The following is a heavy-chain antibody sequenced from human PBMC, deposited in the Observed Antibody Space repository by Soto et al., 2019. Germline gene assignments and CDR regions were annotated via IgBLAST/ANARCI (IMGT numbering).Heavy chain of an antibody. CDR3: ARDTAYYGSGTFLNPLDY. J-gene: IGHJ4*02. Sequence: QVQLVESGGGVVQPGRSLRLSCAASGFTFRSYGMHWVRQAPGKGLEWVAVISYDGTNEYYADSLKGRITISRDNSKNTLFLQMNSLRAEDSAVYYCARDTAYYGSGTFLNPLDYWGQGTLVTVSS. D-gene: IGHD3-10*01. V-gene: IGHV3-33*01. CDR1: GFTFRSYG. CDR2: ISYDGTNE.